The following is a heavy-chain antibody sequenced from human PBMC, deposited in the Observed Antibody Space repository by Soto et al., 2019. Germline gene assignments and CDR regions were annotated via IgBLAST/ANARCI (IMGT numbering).Heavy chain of an antibody. Sequence: PSEMLSLTCTVSGDSISSTSYSWGWIREHPGKGLEWIGSSGSTYNNPSLKSRVTISVDTSKNQFSLNLSSVAAPDTAVYYCARHVAFCTNGACYTRFSDYWGQGTLVTVSS. J-gene: IGHJ4*02. CDR2: SGST. V-gene: IGHV4-39*01. CDR3: ARHVAFCTNGACYTRFSDY. CDR1: GDSISSTSYS. D-gene: IGHD2-8*01.